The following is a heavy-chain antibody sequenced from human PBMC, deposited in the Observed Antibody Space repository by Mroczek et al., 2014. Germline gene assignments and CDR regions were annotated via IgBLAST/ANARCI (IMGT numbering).Heavy chain of an antibody. CDR1: VGPSVVTT. D-gene: IGHD4-17*01. CDR3: ARETGDYGDYVTSYTSWYFDL. V-gene: IGHV4-34*01. Sequence: LKPSETLSLTCAVYVGPSVVTTGGWVRQPPGKGLEWIGEINHSGSTNYNPSLKSRVTISVDTSKNQFSLKLSSVTAADTAVYYCARETGDYGDYVTSYTSWYFDLWGRGTLVTVSS. J-gene: IGHJ2*01. CDR2: INHSGST.